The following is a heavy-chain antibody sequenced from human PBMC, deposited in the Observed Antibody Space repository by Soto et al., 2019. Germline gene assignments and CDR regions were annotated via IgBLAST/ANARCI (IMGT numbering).Heavy chain of an antibody. CDR1: GFTFSSYG. V-gene: IGHV3-30*18. CDR3: AKLAGRFLESYDYGMDV. J-gene: IGHJ6*02. Sequence: QVQLVESGGGVVQPGRSLRLSCAASGFTFSSYGMHWVRQAPGKGLEWVAVISYDGSNKYYADSVKGRFTISRDNSKNTLYLQMTSLRSEDTAVYYCAKLAGRFLESYDYGMDVWGQGTTVTVSS. CDR2: ISYDGSNK. D-gene: IGHD3-3*01.